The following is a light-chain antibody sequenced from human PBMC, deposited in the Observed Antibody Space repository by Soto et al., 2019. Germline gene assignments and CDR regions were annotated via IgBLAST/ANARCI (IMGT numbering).Light chain of an antibody. CDR1: QSVSSTY. J-gene: IGKJ1*01. CDR3: QQYAASPWT. Sequence: EIVLTQSPGTLSLSPGERATLSCRTSQSVSSTYLAWYQQKPGQAPRLLIYGTSTRATGIPDRLSGSGSGTVFTLSISRLEPEDFAVYYCQQYAASPWTFGQGTKVEFK. CDR2: GTS. V-gene: IGKV3-20*01.